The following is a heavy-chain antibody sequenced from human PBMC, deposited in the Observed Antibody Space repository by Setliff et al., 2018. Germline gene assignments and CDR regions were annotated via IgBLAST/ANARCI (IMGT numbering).Heavy chain of an antibody. J-gene: IGHJ6*03. D-gene: IGHD2-2*02. Sequence: SETLSLTCTASGGSISSGSYYWSWIRQPAGKGLEWIGRIYTSGSTNYNPSPKSRVTISVDTSKNQFSLKLCFVTAADTAVYYRARSLVVVPAAIGYMDVWGKGTTVTVSS. CDR2: IYTSGST. CDR1: GGSISSGSYY. V-gene: IGHV4-61*02. CDR3: ARSLVVVPAAIGYMDV.